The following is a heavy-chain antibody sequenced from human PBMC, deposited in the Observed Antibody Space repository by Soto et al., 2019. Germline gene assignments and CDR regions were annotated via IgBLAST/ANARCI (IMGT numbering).Heavy chain of an antibody. V-gene: IGHV3-48*01. CDR3: ARCAGPHQLYCFGF. D-gene: IGHD1-1*01. Sequence: GKGLEWISYISSSTTTTYYADSVKGRFTISRDNAKNSLYLQMNSLRAEDTAVYYCARCAGPHQLYCFGFWGQGTLVTVSS. CDR2: ISSSTTTT. J-gene: IGHJ4*02.